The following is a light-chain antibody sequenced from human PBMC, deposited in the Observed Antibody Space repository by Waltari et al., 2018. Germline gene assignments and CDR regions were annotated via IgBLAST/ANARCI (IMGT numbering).Light chain of an antibody. Sequence: QTILTPPHSASGTPGQRVTVSCSGDNSIIGKKTVNRYQQLPGTAPKLLIYRDKQRPSGVPDRFSGSRSGTSASLAISGLRPDDEASYYCATWDDRQSGVVFGGGTTLTVL. CDR2: RDK. V-gene: IGLV1-44*01. CDR1: NSIIGKKT. J-gene: IGLJ2*01. CDR3: ATWDDRQSGVV.